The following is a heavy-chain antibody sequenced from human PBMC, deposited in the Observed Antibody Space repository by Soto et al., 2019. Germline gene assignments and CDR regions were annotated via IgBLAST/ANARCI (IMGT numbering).Heavy chain of an antibody. CDR2: ISYDGSNK. CDR1: GFTFSSYA. CDR3: ARASNGWYYDY. J-gene: IGHJ4*02. D-gene: IGHD6-19*01. V-gene: IGHV3-30-3*01. Sequence: QVQLVESGGGVVQPGRSLRLSCAASGFTFSSYAMHWVRQAPGKGLEWVAVISYDGSNKYYADSVKGRFTISRDNSKNPLYRQMNSLRAEDTPVYYCARASNGWYYDYWGQGTLVTVSS.